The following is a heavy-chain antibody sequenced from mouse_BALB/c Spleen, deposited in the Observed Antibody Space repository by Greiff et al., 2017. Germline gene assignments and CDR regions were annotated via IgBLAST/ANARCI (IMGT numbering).Heavy chain of an antibody. CDR2: ISNGGGST. CDR1: GFTFSSYT. D-gene: IGHD4-1*01. J-gene: IGHJ4*01. V-gene: IGHV5-12-2*01. CDR3: ARHSAGTKAMDY. Sequence: EVKLMESGGGLVQPGGSLKLSCAASGFTFSSYTMSWVRQTPEKRLEWVAYISNGGGSTYYPDTVKGRFTISRDNAKNTLYLQMSSLKSEDTAMYYCARHSAGTKAMDYWGQGTSVTVSS.